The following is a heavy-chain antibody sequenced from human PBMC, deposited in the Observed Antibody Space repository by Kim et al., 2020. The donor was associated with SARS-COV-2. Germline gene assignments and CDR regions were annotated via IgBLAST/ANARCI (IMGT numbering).Heavy chain of an antibody. Sequence: SETLSLTCTVSGGSISSYYWSWIRQPPGKGLEWIGYIYYSGSTNYNPSLKSRVTISVDTSKNQFSLKLSSVTAADTAVYYCALVGATIGIPKHFDYWGQGTLVTVSS. D-gene: IGHD1-26*01. V-gene: IGHV4-59*01. CDR2: IYYSGST. J-gene: IGHJ4*02. CDR3: ALVGATIGIPKHFDY. CDR1: GGSISSYY.